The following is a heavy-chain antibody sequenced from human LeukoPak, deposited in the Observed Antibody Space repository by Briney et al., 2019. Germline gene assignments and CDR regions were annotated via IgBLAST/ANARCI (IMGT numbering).Heavy chain of an antibody. D-gene: IGHD3-10*01. CDR3: ARQREDYYGSGSYDAFGI. CDR1: GGSISSSSYY. CDR2: IYYSGST. Sequence: SETLSLTCTVSGGSISSSSYYWGWIRQPPGKGLEWIGSIYYSGSTYYNPSLKSRVTISVDTSKNQFSLKLSSVTAADTAVYYCARQREDYYGSGSYDAFGIWGQGTMVTVSS. V-gene: IGHV4-39*01. J-gene: IGHJ3*02.